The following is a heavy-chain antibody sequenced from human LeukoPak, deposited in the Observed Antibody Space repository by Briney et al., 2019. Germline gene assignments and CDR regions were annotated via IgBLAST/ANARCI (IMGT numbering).Heavy chain of an antibody. CDR2: ISGSGGST. J-gene: IGHJ4*02. Sequence: GSLRLSCAASGFTFSSYAMSWVRQAPGKGLEWVSAISGSGGSTYYADSVKGRFTISRDNSKNTLYLQMNSLRAEDTAVYYCAKGDFDWLLGLDFDYWGQGTLVTVSS. CDR1: GFTFSSYA. CDR3: AKGDFDWLLGLDFDY. V-gene: IGHV3-23*01. D-gene: IGHD3-9*01.